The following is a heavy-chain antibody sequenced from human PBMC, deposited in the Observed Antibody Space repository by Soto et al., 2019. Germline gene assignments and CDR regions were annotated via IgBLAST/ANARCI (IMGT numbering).Heavy chain of an antibody. J-gene: IGHJ4*02. CDR1: GFTFSSYG. CDR3: ARDLGWGGNSAVDY. CDR2: IWYDGSNK. Sequence: QVQLVESGGGVVQPGRSLRLSCAASGFTFSSYGMHWVRQAPGKGLEWVAVIWYDGSNKYYADSVKDRFTISRDNSKNTLYLQMNSLRAEDTAVYYCARDLGWGGNSAVDYRGQGTLVTVSS. V-gene: IGHV3-33*01. D-gene: IGHD2-21*02.